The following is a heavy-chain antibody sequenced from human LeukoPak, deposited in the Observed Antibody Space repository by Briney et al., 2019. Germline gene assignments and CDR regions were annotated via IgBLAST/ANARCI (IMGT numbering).Heavy chain of an antibody. Sequence: PSETLSLTCTVSGGSIGSYYWSWIRQPPGKGLEWIGYIYYGGSTNYNPSLKSRVTISVDTSKNQFSLKLSSVTAADTAVYYCARTYYYGSGSYSLDYWGQGTLVTVSS. J-gene: IGHJ4*02. CDR3: ARTYYYGSGSYSLDY. CDR2: IYYGGST. CDR1: GGSIGSYY. D-gene: IGHD3-10*01. V-gene: IGHV4-59*01.